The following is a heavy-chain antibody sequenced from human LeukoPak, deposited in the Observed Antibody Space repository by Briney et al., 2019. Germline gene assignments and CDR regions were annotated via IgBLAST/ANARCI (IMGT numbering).Heavy chain of an antibody. CDR1: GFTFSSYW. D-gene: IGHD2-21*02. CDR2: INSDGSST. V-gene: IGHV3-74*01. Sequence: GRSLRLSCAASGFTFSSYWMHWVRQSPGKGLVWVSRINSDGSSTSYADSVKGRFTISRDNAKNTLYLQMNSLRAEDTAVYYCASPDTVVTGGAFDIWGQGTMVTVSS. CDR3: ASPDTVVTGGAFDI. J-gene: IGHJ3*02.